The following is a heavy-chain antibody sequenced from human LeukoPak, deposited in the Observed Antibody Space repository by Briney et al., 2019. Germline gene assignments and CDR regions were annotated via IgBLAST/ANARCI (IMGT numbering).Heavy chain of an antibody. V-gene: IGHV3-74*01. CDR3: ARDAPGNTALDY. CDR2: INGYGSST. Sequence: GGSLRLSCAASGFTFVSYWMHSVRQAPGKGLVWVSRINGYGSSTDFADSVKGRFTISRDNAKNTLYLQMNSLRAEDTAVYYCARDAPGNTALDYWGQGTLVTVSS. J-gene: IGHJ4*02. CDR1: GFTFVSYW. D-gene: IGHD5-18*01.